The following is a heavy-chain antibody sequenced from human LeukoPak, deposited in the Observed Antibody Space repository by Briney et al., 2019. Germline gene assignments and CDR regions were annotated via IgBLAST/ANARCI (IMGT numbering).Heavy chain of an antibody. Sequence: ASVRVSCKASDYTFTSYGISWVRQAPGQGLEWMGWISPYSDNTNYAQNLQGRVTMTTDTSTSTAYMELRSLTSDDTAMYYCARGGPFSIAAARVYYFDYWGQGTLVTVSS. V-gene: IGHV1-18*01. CDR1: DYTFTSYG. CDR2: ISPYSDNT. CDR3: ARGGPFSIAAARVYYFDY. J-gene: IGHJ4*02. D-gene: IGHD6-13*01.